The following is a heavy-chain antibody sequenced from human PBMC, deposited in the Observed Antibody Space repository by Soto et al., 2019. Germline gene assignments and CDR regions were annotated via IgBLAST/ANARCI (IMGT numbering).Heavy chain of an antibody. D-gene: IGHD2-21*01. CDR1: GFRFDEYA. Sequence: QLVESGGGLVQPGGSLRLSCVASGFRFDEYAINWVRQAPGKGLEWVSGISWDSGSINYAGSVRGRFTVSRDNAKNSLSVHMTSLRSADTEFSDGETIVTRNSFVPLFDVWGQGTTVTVSS. CDR2: ISWDSGSI. CDR3: ETIVTRNSFVPLFDV. J-gene: IGHJ6*02. V-gene: IGHV3-9*01.